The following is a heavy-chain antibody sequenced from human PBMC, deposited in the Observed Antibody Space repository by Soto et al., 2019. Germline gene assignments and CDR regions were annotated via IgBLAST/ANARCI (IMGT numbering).Heavy chain of an antibody. Sequence: GGSLRLSCAASGFTFSSYAMHWVRQAPGKGLEWVAVISYDGSNKYYADSVKGRFTISRDNSKNTLYLQMNSLRAEDTAVYYCAGAYSYGVYYYYYRMDVWGQGTTVTVSS. CDR1: GFTFSSYA. CDR3: AGAYSYGVYYYYYRMDV. V-gene: IGHV3-30-3*01. J-gene: IGHJ6*02. CDR2: ISYDGSNK. D-gene: IGHD5-18*01.